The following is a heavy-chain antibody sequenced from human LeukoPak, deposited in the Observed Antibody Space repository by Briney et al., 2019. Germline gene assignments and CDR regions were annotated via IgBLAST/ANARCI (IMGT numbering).Heavy chain of an antibody. Sequence: SVKLSCEASGGTFSSYAISWVRQAPGQGLEWMGGIIPIFGTAIYAQKFQGRFTMTEDTSTDTAYMELSSLRSEDTAVYYCATPTAHITMVRGVIPGGMDVWGKGTTVTVSS. J-gene: IGHJ6*04. D-gene: IGHD3-10*01. V-gene: IGHV1-69*06. CDR1: GGTFSSYA. CDR3: ATPTAHITMVRGVIPGGMDV. CDR2: IIPIFGTA.